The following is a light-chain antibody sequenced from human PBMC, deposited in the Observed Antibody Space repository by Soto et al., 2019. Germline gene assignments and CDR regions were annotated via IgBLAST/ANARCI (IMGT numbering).Light chain of an antibody. Sequence: QSALTQPPSASGSPGQSVTISCTGTSSDVGGYNYVSWYQHHPGKAPKLMIYEVSKRPSGVPDRFSGSKSGNTASLTVSGLQAEDEADYYCSSYTGSSILYVFGTGTKLTVL. V-gene: IGLV2-8*01. J-gene: IGLJ1*01. CDR3: SSYTGSSILYV. CDR1: SSDVGGYNY. CDR2: EVS.